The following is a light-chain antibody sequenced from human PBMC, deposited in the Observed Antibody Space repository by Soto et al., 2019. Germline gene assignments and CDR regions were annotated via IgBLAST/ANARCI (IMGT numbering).Light chain of an antibody. CDR2: DVS. V-gene: IGKV1-5*01. J-gene: IGKJ1*01. Sequence: DIQMTQSPSTLSASVGDRVTITCRASQSVSRWLAWYQQKRGKVPTVLIYDVSTLQSGVASRFSGGGTGTEFSLTITSLQPDDFATDYCQEYTTYSMTFGQGTKVEVK. CDR3: QEYTTYSMT. CDR1: QSVSRW.